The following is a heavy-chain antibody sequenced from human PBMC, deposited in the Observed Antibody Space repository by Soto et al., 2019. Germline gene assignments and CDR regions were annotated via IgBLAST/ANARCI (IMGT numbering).Heavy chain of an antibody. CDR3: AKGAPLWFGELLRAFDI. J-gene: IGHJ3*02. CDR1: GFTFSSYA. V-gene: IGHV3-23*01. D-gene: IGHD3-10*01. CDR2: ISGSGGST. Sequence: GGSLRLSCAASGFTFSSYAMSWVRQAPGKGLEWVSAISGSGGSTYYADSVKGRFTISRDNSKNTLYLQMNSLRAEDTAVYYCAKGAPLWFGELLRAFDIWGQGTMVTVS.